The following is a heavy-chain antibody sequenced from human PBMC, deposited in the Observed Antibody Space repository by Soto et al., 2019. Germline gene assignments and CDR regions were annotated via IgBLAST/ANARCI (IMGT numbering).Heavy chain of an antibody. Sequence: QVQLVESGGGVVQPGRSLRLSCAVSGFTVSSYGMHWVRQAPGKGLEWVGVISRDGRTTFYANSVKGRFTIARDNSRNTLFLEMNSLRGDDMAVYYCTGEVASGYWGQGTLVTVSS. CDR3: TGEVASGY. V-gene: IGHV3-30*03. CDR1: GFTVSSYG. J-gene: IGHJ4*02. CDR2: ISRDGRTT. D-gene: IGHD3-10*01.